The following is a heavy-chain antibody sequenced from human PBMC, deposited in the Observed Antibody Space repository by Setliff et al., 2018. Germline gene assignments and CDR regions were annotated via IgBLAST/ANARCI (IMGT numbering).Heavy chain of an antibody. J-gene: IGHJ4*01. CDR3: ASGLGFDY. V-gene: IGHV4-39*07. CDR2: ISNSGYT. CDR1: GGSFTNTHNY. Sequence: SETLSLTCSVSGGSFTNTHNYWGWIRQPPGKGLEWIGSISNSGYTHYKPSLQIRATISVDTSKSQFSINLSNVTAADTAVYYCASGLGFDYWGPGSLVTVSS. D-gene: IGHD7-27*01.